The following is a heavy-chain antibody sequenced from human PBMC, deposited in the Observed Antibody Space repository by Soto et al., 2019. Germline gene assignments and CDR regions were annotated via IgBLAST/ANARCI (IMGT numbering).Heavy chain of an antibody. V-gene: IGHV3-30*18. Sequence: QVQLVDSGGGVVQPGRSLRLSCAASGFTFTTYGMHWVRRAPGKGLEWVAVISYDGSHAYYADSVKGRFTISRDNSKNTLYLEINSLRAEDTAVYYCAKEPTYSVASGFDYWGRGTLVTVSS. J-gene: IGHJ4*02. D-gene: IGHD1-26*01. CDR2: ISYDGSHA. CDR1: GFTFTTYG. CDR3: AKEPTYSVASGFDY.